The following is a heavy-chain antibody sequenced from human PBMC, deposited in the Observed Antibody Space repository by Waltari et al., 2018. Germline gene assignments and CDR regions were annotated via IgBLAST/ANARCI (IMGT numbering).Heavy chain of an antibody. D-gene: IGHD2-2*03. Sequence: EVQLVESGGGLVKPGGSLRLSCAASGFTFSSYSMNWVRQAPGKGLEWVSSISSSSSNIYYADSVKGRFTISRDNAKNSLYLQMNSLRAEDTAVYYCARGIGYCSSTSCQTYWYFDLWGRGTLVTVSS. J-gene: IGHJ2*01. V-gene: IGHV3-21*01. CDR1: GFTFSSYS. CDR2: ISSSSSNI. CDR3: ARGIGYCSSTSCQTYWYFDL.